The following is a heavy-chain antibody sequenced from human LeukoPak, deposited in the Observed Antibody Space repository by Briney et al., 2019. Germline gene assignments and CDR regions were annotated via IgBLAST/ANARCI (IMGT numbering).Heavy chain of an antibody. Sequence: ASVKVSCKASGYTFTSYDINWVRQATGQGLEWMGWMNPNSGNTGYAQKFQGRVTITRNTSISTAYMELSSLRSENTAVYYCARGRYCSSTSCLEALDDYWGQGTLVTVSS. V-gene: IGHV1-8*03. CDR1: GYTFTSYD. J-gene: IGHJ4*02. CDR3: ARGRYCSSTSCLEALDDY. D-gene: IGHD2-2*01. CDR2: MNPNSGNT.